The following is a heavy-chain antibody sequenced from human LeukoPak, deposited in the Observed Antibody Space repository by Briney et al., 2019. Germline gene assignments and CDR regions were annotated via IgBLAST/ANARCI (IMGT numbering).Heavy chain of an antibody. D-gene: IGHD2-2*01. J-gene: IGHJ6*02. V-gene: IGHV5-10-1*01. CDR3: ARRGITSPYGMDV. Sequence: GESLRISCKTSGYSFTSYWINWVRQIPGKSLEWRGRVDPSDSSTNYSQSFQGHVTISVDKSISTANLQWSSLKASDSAMYYCARRGITSPYGMDVWGQGTTVTVPS. CDR2: VDPSDSST. CDR1: GYSFTSYW.